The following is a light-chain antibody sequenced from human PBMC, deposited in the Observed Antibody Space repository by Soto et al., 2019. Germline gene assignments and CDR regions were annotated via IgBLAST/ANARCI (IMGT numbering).Light chain of an antibody. CDR3: QSYNDWPFA. V-gene: IGKV3-15*01. CDR1: ESLFGF. J-gene: IGKJ2*01. CDR2: GVS. Sequence: DIVLTQSPATVSVSPGDRVTLSCRASESLFGFLAWYQQKPGQAPRLLMYGVSTRATGIPARFSGGGSATDFTLTISSLQSEDSAFYFCQSYNDWPFASGLGTRLEI.